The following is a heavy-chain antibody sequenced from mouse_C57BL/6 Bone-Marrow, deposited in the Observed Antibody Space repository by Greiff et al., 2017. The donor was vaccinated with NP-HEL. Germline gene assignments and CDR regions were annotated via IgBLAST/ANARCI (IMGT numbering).Heavy chain of an antibody. J-gene: IGHJ3*01. CDR2: IYPGSGST. CDR1: GYTFTSYW. CDR3: ARFPWFAY. Sequence: QVQLQQPGAELVKPGASVSLSCTASGYTFTSYWITWVKQRPRRGLEWIGDIYPGSGSTNYNEKFKSKTTLTVDTSSSTAYMQLSSLTSEDSAVYYGARFPWFAYWGQGTLVTVSA. V-gene: IGHV1-55*01.